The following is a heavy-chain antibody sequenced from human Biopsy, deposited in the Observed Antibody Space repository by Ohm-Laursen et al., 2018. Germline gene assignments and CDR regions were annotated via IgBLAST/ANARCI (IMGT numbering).Heavy chain of an antibody. CDR1: SGSISSSTTYY. CDR2: IYNTETT. Sequence: GTLSLTCTVSSGSISSSTTYYWAWLRQPPGKGLEWIGSIYNTETTFYNPSLKSRVTISVDTSTNQFSLKVSSVTAADTALYFCARHPTGFWFDPWGHGTLVTVSS. V-gene: IGHV4-39*01. CDR3: ARHPTGFWFDP. J-gene: IGHJ5*02.